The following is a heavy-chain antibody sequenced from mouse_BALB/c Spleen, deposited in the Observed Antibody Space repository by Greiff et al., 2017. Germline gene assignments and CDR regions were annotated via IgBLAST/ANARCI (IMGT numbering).Heavy chain of an antibody. Sequence: EVKVVESGGGLVQPGGSRKLSCAASGFTFSSFGMHWVRQAPEKGLEWVAYISSGSSTIYYADTVKGRFTISRDNPKNTLFLQMTSLRSEDTAMYYCARRWDFDYWGQGTTLTVSS. V-gene: IGHV5-17*02. D-gene: IGHD1-1*02. CDR1: GFTFSSFG. J-gene: IGHJ2*01. CDR2: ISSGSSTI. CDR3: ARRWDFDY.